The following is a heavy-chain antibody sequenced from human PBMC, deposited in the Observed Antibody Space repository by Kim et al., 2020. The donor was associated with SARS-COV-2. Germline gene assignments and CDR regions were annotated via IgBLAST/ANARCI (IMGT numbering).Heavy chain of an antibody. CDR2: IWYDGSNK. D-gene: IGHD2-15*01. CDR1: GFTFSSYG. CDR3: ARDLAADYYYYGMDV. Sequence: GGSLRLSCAASGFTFSSYGMHWVRQAPGKGLEWVAVIWYDGSNKYYADSVKGRFTISRDNSKNTLYLQMNSLRAEDTAVYYCARDLAADYYYYGMDVWGQGTTVTVSS. V-gene: IGHV3-33*01. J-gene: IGHJ6*02.